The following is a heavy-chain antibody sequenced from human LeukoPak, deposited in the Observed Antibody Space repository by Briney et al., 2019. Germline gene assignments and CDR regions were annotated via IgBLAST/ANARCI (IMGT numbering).Heavy chain of an antibody. CDR3: ARARTDLWFVDLAYAFQI. Sequence: ASVKVSCKASGYSFSIYDINWGRQAPGQGLEWMGWMNPNSANTGFAQKFQGRVTMTRDTSRSTAYMELSSLRSEDTAVYYCARARTDLWFVDLAYAFQIWGQGTMVIV. D-gene: IGHD3-10*01. CDR2: MNPNSANT. CDR1: GYSFSIYD. V-gene: IGHV1-8*01. J-gene: IGHJ3*02.